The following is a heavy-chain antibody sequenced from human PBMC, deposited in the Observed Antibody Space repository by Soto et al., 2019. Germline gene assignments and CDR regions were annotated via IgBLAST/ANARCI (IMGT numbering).Heavy chain of an antibody. Sequence: QVQLVESGGGVVQPGRSLRLSCVASAFSFSSYAMHWVRQAPGKGLEWVAVISYDGNNKWYADSVKGRFTISGDKYENTLYLQMTSLRAEDTAVYYCAKNYYCAGSYLMMDDYWGQGALVTVSA. V-gene: IGHV3-30*18. CDR1: AFSFSSYA. J-gene: IGHJ4*02. CDR2: ISYDGNNK. CDR3: AKNYYCAGSYLMMDDY. D-gene: IGHD3-10*01.